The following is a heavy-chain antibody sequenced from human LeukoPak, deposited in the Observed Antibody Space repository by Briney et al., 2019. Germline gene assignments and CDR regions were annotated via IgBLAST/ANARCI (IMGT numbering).Heavy chain of an antibody. J-gene: IGHJ6*03. CDR3: ARDGHSYYDFWSGYFPGSEYYYYYMDV. D-gene: IGHD3-3*01. Sequence: ASVKVSCKASGYTFTCYGISWVRQAPGQGLEWMGWISAYNGNTNYAQKLQGRVTMTTDTSTSTAYMELRSLRSDDTAVYYCARDGHSYYDFWSGYFPGSEYYYYYMDVWGKGTTVTVSS. V-gene: IGHV1-18*01. CDR1: GYTFTCYG. CDR2: ISAYNGNT.